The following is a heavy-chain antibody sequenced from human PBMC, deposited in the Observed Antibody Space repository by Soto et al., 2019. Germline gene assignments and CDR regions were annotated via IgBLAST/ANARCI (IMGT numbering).Heavy chain of an antibody. V-gene: IGHV3-30-3*01. CDR2: ISYDGSNK. Sequence: PGGSLRLSCAASGFTFSSYAMHWVRQAPGKGLEWVAVISYDGSNKYYADSVKGRFTISRDNSKNTLYLQMNSLRAEDTAVYYCARGYYGSGSYFGFDYWGQGTLVTAPQ. D-gene: IGHD3-10*01. CDR3: ARGYYGSGSYFGFDY. CDR1: GFTFSSYA. J-gene: IGHJ4*02.